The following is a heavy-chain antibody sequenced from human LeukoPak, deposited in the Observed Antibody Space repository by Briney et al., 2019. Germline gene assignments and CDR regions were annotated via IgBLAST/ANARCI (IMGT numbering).Heavy chain of an antibody. J-gene: IGHJ6*03. D-gene: IGHD4-17*01. V-gene: IGHV4-39*07. CDR3: AREGGSGYGDYYYYYMDV. CDR2: IYYSGST. CDR1: GGSISSSSYY. Sequence: SETLSLTCTVSGGSISSSSYYWGWIRQPSGKGLEWIGSIYYSGSTDYNPSLKSRVTISVDTSKNQFSLKLSSVTAADTAVYYCAREGGSGYGDYYYYYMDVWGKGTTVTVSS.